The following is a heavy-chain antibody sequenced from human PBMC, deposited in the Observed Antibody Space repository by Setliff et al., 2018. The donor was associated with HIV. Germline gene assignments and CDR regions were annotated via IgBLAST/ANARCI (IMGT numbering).Heavy chain of an antibody. D-gene: IGHD3-3*01. CDR2: INPSGGST. Sequence: ASVKVSCKASGYTFTSYYFHWVRQAPGQGLEWMGVINPSGGSTSYQQIFQGRVTMTRDTSTSTVYMELRSLRSEDTAVYYCARGSSALIMREFYDFWSATRDAWDYWGQGTLVTVSS. V-gene: IGHV1-46*01. CDR1: GYTFTSYY. CDR3: ARGSSALIMREFYDFWSATRDAWDY. J-gene: IGHJ4*02.